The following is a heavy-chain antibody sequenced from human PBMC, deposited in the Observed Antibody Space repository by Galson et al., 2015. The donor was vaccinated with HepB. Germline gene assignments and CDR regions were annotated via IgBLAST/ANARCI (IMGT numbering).Heavy chain of an antibody. CDR2: IYPGDSDT. CDR3: ARQGYSSSWYLYWYFDL. J-gene: IGHJ2*01. Sequence: QSGAEVKKPGESLKISCTGSGYSFTSYWIGWVRQMPGKGLEWMGIIYPGDSDTRYSPSFQGQVTISADKSISTAYLQWSSLKASDTAMYYCARQGYSSSWYLYWYFDLWGRGTLVTVSS. CDR1: GYSFTSYW. V-gene: IGHV5-51*01. D-gene: IGHD6-13*01.